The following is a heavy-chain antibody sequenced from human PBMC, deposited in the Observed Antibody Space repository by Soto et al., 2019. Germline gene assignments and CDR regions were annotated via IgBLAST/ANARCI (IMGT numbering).Heavy chain of an antibody. CDR3: ARARFLNGMDV. D-gene: IGHD3-3*01. V-gene: IGHV3-48*02. CDR2: ISSSTSTI. J-gene: IGHJ6*02. Sequence: GGSLRLSCAASGFTFRSNSMNWVRQAPGKGLEWVSYISSSTSTIYYADSVKGRFTISRDNARNSLYLQMNNLRDEDTAVYYCARARFLNGMDVWGQGTTVTVSS. CDR1: GFTFRSNS.